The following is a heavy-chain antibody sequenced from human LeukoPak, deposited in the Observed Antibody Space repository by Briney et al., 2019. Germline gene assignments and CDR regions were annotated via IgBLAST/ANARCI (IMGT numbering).Heavy chain of an antibody. V-gene: IGHV3-7*01. J-gene: IGHJ6*02. Sequence: GGSLRLSCAASGFTSSIYWMSWVHQAPGKGLEWVANIKQDGSEKYYVDSVKGRFTISRDNAKNSLYLQMNSLRAEDTALYYCARDRSGGMDVWGQGTTVTVSS. CDR1: GFTSSIYW. CDR2: IKQDGSEK. CDR3: ARDRSGGMDV.